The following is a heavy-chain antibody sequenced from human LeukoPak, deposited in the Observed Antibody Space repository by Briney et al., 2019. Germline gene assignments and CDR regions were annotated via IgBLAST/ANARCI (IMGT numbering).Heavy chain of an antibody. Sequence: GGSLRLSCAASGFTFSNHWMHWVRQAPGKGLLWVSRITSDGSSTVYADSVRGRLTISRDNAKSTLYLQMNSLRAEDTAVYYCVRSSGWPDYWGQGTLVTVSS. CDR1: GFTFSNHW. J-gene: IGHJ4*02. V-gene: IGHV3-74*01. CDR3: VRSSGWPDY. CDR2: ITSDGSST. D-gene: IGHD6-19*01.